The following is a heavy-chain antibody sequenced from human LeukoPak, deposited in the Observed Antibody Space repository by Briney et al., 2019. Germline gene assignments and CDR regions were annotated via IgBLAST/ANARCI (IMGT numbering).Heavy chain of an antibody. CDR2: ISTTSSRT. CDR3: ARPTGFWSVYGFWYFDL. D-gene: IGHD3-3*01. V-gene: IGHV3-21*01. CDR1: GFTFNSYS. Sequence: GGSLRLSCAASGFTFNSYSMNWVRQAPGKGLEWVSSISTTSSRTYYADSVKGRFTISRDNAKSSLSLQMNSLRVEDTAVYYCARPTGFWSVYGFWYFDLWGRGTLVTVSS. J-gene: IGHJ2*01.